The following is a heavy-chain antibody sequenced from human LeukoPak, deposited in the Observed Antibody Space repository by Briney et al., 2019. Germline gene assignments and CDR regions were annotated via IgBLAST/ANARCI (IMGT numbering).Heavy chain of an antibody. CDR1: GGSISSYY. J-gene: IGHJ4*02. D-gene: IGHD3-22*01. CDR3: ARALYSDSSGYYFDS. Sequence: SETLSLTCTVSGGSISSYYWSWIRQPPGKGLEWIGYIYHSGSTNYNPSLKSRVTISVGTSKNQFSLNLSSVTAADTAVYYCARALYSDSSGYYFDSWGQGTLVTVSS. V-gene: IGHV4-59*01. CDR2: IYHSGST.